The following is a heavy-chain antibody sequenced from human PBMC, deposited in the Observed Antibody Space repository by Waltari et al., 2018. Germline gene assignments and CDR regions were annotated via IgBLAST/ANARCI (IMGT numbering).Heavy chain of an antibody. J-gene: IGHJ5*02. Sequence: QVHLLQSGPEVKKPGASVKVSCKASGYSFTNYGISWVRQAPGQGLEWMGWISAYNGNRNYAQKLQGRVTMTTDTSTRTAYMELRNLRSDDTAVYYCAREEDYYYYGDPWGQGTLVTVSS. D-gene: IGHD4-17*01. CDR1: GYSFTNYG. CDR3: AREEDYYYYGDP. CDR2: ISAYNGNR. V-gene: IGHV1-18*01.